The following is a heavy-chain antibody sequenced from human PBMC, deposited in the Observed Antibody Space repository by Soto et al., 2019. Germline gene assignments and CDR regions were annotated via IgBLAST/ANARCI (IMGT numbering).Heavy chain of an antibody. D-gene: IGHD2-2*01. CDR3: ASSSHQVRYGMDV. V-gene: IGHV3-30-3*01. Sequence: HEQLVESGGGVVQPGRSLRLSCAASAFTFSTYAMHWVRQAPGKGLEWVAVISYDGSNKYFADSVKGRFTISRDNSKNALYLQMSSLRAEDTAVYYCASSSHQVRYGMDVGGQGTTVTVSS. CDR1: AFTFSTYA. CDR2: ISYDGSNK. J-gene: IGHJ6*02.